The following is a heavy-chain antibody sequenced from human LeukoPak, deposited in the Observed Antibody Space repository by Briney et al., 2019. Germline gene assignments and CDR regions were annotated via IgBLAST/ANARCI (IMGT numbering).Heavy chain of an antibody. D-gene: IGHD3-10*01. CDR1: GYTFTSYA. V-gene: IGHV1-3*01. CDR3: ARDTSTITMVRGVIGYFQH. CDR2: INAGNGNT. J-gene: IGHJ1*01. Sequence: GASVKVSCKASGYTFTSYAMHWVRQAPGQRLEWMGWINAGNGNTKYSQKFQGRVTITRDTSASTAYMELSSLRSEDTAVYYCARDTSTITMVRGVIGYFQHWGQGTLVTVSS.